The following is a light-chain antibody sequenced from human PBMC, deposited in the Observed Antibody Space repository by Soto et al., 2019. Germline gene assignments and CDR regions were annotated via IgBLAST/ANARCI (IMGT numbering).Light chain of an antibody. V-gene: IGKV3-15*01. Sequence: EIVMTQSPATLSVSPGERATLSCRASQSVSSNLAWYQQKPGQAPMLLIYGASTRATGIPARVSGSGSGTEFTLTISSLQSEDFAVYYCQQYNNWPFTFGPGTKVDIK. J-gene: IGKJ3*01. CDR1: QSVSSN. CDR3: QQYNNWPFT. CDR2: GAS.